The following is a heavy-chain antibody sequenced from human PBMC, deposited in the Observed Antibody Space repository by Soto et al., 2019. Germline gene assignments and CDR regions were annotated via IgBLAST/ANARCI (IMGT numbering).Heavy chain of an antibody. V-gene: IGHV4-30-2*01. D-gene: IGHD6-13*01. Sequence: SETLSLTCAVSGGSISGAGYSWSWIRQPPGEGLEWIGYIYHSGTFLKHPSLKTRLTMSLDRSKNQFSLTLNSVTAADTAVYYCARRSSSWYGYYYGMDVWGQGTTVTVSS. CDR3: ARRSSSWYGYYYGMDV. CDR1: GGSISGAGYS. CDR2: IYHSGTF. J-gene: IGHJ6*02.